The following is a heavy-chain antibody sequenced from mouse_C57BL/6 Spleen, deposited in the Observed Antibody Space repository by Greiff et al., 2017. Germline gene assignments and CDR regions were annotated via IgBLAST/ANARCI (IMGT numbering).Heavy chain of an antibody. D-gene: IGHD1-1*01. J-gene: IGHJ2*01. CDR3: AREEDGSGDY. V-gene: IGHV1-82*01. CDR1: GYAFSSSW. CDR2: IYPGDGDT. Sequence: QVQLQQSGPELVKPGASVKLSCKASGYAFSSSWMNWVKQRPGKGLEWIGRIYPGDGDTNYNGKFKGKATLTADKSSSTSYMQLSSLTAEDAAVYFCAREEDGSGDYWGQGTTLTVSS.